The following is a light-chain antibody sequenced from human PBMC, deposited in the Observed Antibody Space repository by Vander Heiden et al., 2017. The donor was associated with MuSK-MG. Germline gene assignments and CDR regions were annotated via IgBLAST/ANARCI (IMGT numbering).Light chain of an antibody. CDR2: DSS. Sequence: EIILTQSPATLSLSPGERATLSCRASESVYNYLIWYQQKPGQAPRLLIYDSSQRATGIPARFSGSGSGTDFTLTISSLEPEDFAIYYCQQRGNWPMTFGQGTKVEIK. CDR3: QQRGNWPMT. CDR1: ESVYNY. V-gene: IGKV3-11*01. J-gene: IGKJ1*01.